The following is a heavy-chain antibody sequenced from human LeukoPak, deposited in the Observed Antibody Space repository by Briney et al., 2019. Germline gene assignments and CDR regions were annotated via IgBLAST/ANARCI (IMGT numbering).Heavy chain of an antibody. V-gene: IGHV1-2*02. CDR3: ARDLRKVGATPLNY. J-gene: IGHJ4*02. Sequence: ASVKVSCKASGYTFTGYYMHWVRQAPGQGLEWMGWINPNSGGTNYAQKFQGRVTMTRDTSISTAYMELSRLRSDDTAVYYCARDLRKVGATPLNYWSQGTLVTVSS. CDR2: INPNSGGT. CDR1: GYTFTGYY. D-gene: IGHD1-26*01.